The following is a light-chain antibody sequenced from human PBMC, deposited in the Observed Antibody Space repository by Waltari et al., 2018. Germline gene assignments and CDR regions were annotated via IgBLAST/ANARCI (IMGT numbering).Light chain of an antibody. V-gene: IGKV3-20*01. Sequence: DIVLTQSPGTLSLSPGERATLSCRASQSVGSTYLAWFQQKPGQAPRLLIYGASRRAPGIPDRFSGGGSGPDFTLTINRLEPEDFAVYYCQQYYNSPVTFGGGTKVEIK. J-gene: IGKJ4*01. CDR2: GAS. CDR1: QSVGSTY. CDR3: QQYYNSPVT.